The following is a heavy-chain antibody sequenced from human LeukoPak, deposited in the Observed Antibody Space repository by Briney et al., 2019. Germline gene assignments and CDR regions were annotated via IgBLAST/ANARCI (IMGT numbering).Heavy chain of an antibody. CDR3: ARHVIGSDSGWFDP. CDR1: GDSISDYY. J-gene: IGHJ5*02. D-gene: IGHD3-16*02. Sequence: SETLSLTCTVSGDSISDYYWGWIRQPPGKGLEWIVYIYYSGSTNYNPSLESRLTISLITSKNQFSLRLSSVTAADTAVYYCARHVIGSDSGWFDPWGPGTLVTVSS. V-gene: IGHV4-59*08. CDR2: IYYSGST.